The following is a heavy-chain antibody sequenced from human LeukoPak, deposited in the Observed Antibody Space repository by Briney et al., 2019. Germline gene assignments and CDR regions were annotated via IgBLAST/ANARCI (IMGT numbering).Heavy chain of an antibody. J-gene: IGHJ2*01. CDR1: GFTFSSYA. Sequence: GGSLRLSCAAFGFTFSSYAMSWVRQAPGKGLEWVSAISGSGGSTYYADSVKGRFTISRDNSKNTLYLQMNSLRAEDTAVYYCAKVSPQIIAADHWYFDLWGRGTLVTVSS. V-gene: IGHV3-23*01. D-gene: IGHD6-13*01. CDR2: ISGSGGST. CDR3: AKVSPQIIAADHWYFDL.